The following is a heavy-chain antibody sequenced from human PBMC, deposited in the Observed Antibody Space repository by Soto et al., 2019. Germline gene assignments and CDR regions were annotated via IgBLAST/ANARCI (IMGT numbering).Heavy chain of an antibody. V-gene: IGHV3-33*01. J-gene: IGHJ6*01. D-gene: IGHD3-9*01. CDR1: GFTFSSYG. CDR3: AIGWAPLYYDILTGYYGPLYY. Sequence: PGGSLRLACAASGFTFSSYGMHWVRQAPGKGLEWVAVIWYDGSNKYYADSVKGRFTISRDNSKNTLYLQMNSLRAEDTAVYYCAIGWAPLYYDILTGYYGPLYY. CDR2: IWYDGSNK.